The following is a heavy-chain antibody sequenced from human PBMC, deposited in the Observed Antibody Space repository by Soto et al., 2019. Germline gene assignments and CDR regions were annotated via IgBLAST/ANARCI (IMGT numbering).Heavy chain of an antibody. CDR2: NIPLFGVT. J-gene: IGHJ4*02. CDR3: ARETGTTALDS. V-gene: IGHV1-69*09. CDR1: GGTFGTNA. Sequence: QVQLVQSGAEVKKPGSSVKVSCKASGGTFGTNAISWVRQAPGQGLEWMGNNIPLFGVTTYAQKFQGRVTITADTSTSTAYMEVRSLRSEDTAFYFCARETGTTALDSWGQGTLVSVSS. D-gene: IGHD1-1*01.